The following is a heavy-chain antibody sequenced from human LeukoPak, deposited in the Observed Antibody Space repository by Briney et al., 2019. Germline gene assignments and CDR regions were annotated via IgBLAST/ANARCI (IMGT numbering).Heavy chain of an antibody. V-gene: IGHV3-21*01. Sequence: GGSLRLSCAASGFTFSSYSMNWVRQAPGKGLEWASSISSSSSYIYYADSVKGRFTISRDNAKNSLYLQMNSLRAEDTAVYYCARGDPYYYDSSGYRSWDYWGQGTLVTVSS. D-gene: IGHD3-22*01. CDR3: ARGDPYYYDSSGYRSWDY. CDR1: GFTFSSYS. CDR2: ISSSSSYI. J-gene: IGHJ4*02.